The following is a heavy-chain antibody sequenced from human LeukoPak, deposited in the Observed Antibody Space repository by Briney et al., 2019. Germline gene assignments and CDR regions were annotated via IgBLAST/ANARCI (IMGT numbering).Heavy chain of an antibody. CDR3: AREGKAAGTSGWIDP. V-gene: IGHV3-33*01. J-gene: IGHJ5*02. D-gene: IGHD6-13*01. CDR1: GFTFSDCA. Sequence: PGRPLRLSCAASGFTFSDCAMHWVRQVPGKGLEWVAVIWYDGSNKYHADSVKGRFTISRDNSKNTLYLEMNSLKVEDTAVYYCAREGKAAGTSGWIDPWGQGTLVTVSS. CDR2: IWYDGSNK.